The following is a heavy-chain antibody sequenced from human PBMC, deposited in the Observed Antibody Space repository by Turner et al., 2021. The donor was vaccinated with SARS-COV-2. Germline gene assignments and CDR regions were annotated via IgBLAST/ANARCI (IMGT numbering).Heavy chain of an antibody. Sequence: QVQLVQSGAEVKKPGASVKVSCKASGYTFAGYYIHWVRQAPGQGLKWMGGINPNSGGTNYAQRFQGRVTMTGDTSISTAYMELSTLRSDDTAVYYCARSVSWLQSLTVDYWGQGTLVTVSS. CDR2: INPNSGGT. J-gene: IGHJ4*02. V-gene: IGHV1-2*02. D-gene: IGHD5-12*01. CDR3: ARSVSWLQSLTVDY. CDR1: GYTFAGYY.